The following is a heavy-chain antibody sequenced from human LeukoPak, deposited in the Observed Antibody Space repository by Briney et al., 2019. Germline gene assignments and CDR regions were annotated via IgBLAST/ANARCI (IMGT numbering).Heavy chain of an antibody. Sequence: PGGSLRLSCAASGFTFSSYAMHWVRQAPGKGLEYVSAISSNGGSTYYANSVKGRFTISRDNSKNTLYLQMGSLRAEDMAVYYCARSPQYYDILTGTNYYFDYWGQGTLVTVSS. CDR3: ARSPQYYDILTGTNYYFDY. V-gene: IGHV3-64*01. D-gene: IGHD3-9*01. CDR1: GFTFSSYA. CDR2: ISSNGGST. J-gene: IGHJ4*02.